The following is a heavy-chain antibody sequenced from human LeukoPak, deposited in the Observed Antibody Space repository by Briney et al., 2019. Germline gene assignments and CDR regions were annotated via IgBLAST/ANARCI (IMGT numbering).Heavy chain of an antibody. Sequence: SETLSLTCAVYGGSFSGYYWSLIRQPPGKGLEWIGEINHSGSTNYNPSLKSRVTISVDTSKNQFSLKLSSVTAADTAVYFFEAEGGIRYFDWLLYDYWGQGTLVTVSS. J-gene: IGHJ4*02. D-gene: IGHD3-9*01. CDR2: INHSGST. CDR1: GGSFSGYY. V-gene: IGHV4-34*01. CDR3: EAEGGIRYFDWLLYDY.